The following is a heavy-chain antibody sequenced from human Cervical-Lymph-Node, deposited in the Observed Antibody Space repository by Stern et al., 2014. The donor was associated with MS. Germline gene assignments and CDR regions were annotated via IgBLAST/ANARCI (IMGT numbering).Heavy chain of an antibody. V-gene: IGHV3-53*01. CDR3: ARDTSSPERSDW. CDR2: ITNVVST. Sequence: EVPLVESGGGVIQPGGSLRLSCTASGFTVSRDYMTWVRQAPGKGLEWLSLITNVVSTVYTDSVKGRFTISRDDSKNTVYLHMTSLRAEDTAMYYCARDTSSPERSDWWGQGTLVTVSS. J-gene: IGHJ4*02. D-gene: IGHD1-1*01. CDR1: GFTVSRDY.